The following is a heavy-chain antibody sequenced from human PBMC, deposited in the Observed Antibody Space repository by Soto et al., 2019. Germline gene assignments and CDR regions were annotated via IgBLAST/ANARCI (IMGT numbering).Heavy chain of an antibody. Sequence: PGGSLRLSCAGSGFTFGDSYMSWIRQAPGKGLEWLSYISPGSRYPAYADSVKGRFTISRDNAKRSLYLQMMSLTAEDTAIYYCGRGGGGGLFEPWGQGTMVTVSS. CDR2: ISPGSRYP. CDR1: GFTFGDSY. D-gene: IGHD2-15*01. CDR3: GRGGGGGLFEP. J-gene: IGHJ5*02. V-gene: IGHV3-11*06.